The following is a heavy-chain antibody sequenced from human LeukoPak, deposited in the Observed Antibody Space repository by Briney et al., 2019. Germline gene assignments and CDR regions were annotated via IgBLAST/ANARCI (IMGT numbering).Heavy chain of an antibody. V-gene: IGHV3-74*01. D-gene: IGHD6-6*01. CDR1: GFTFSTYW. CDR3: TRGSRQFYAFDI. Sequence: GGSLRLSCAASGFTFSTYWMHWVRQAPGEGLMWVSRISTDGRKTEYADSVKGRFTISRDNARNTVHLQMSSLRVENTAVYYCTRGSRQFYAFDIWGQGTLVTVSS. J-gene: IGHJ3*02. CDR2: ISTDGRKT.